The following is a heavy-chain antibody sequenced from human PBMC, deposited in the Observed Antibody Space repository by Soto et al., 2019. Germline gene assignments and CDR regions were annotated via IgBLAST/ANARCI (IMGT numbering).Heavy chain of an antibody. Sequence: GSLILSCTASGFTFNTHWMHWVRQDPGKGLVWVSRIYFDGITTNYAASVKSRITVTPDTSKNQFSLHLNSVTPEDTAVYYCAREFPYYVSSDSYLDYWRQGALVTVSS. CDR2: IYFDGITT. CDR1: GFTFNTHW. D-gene: IGHD3-16*01. V-gene: IGHV3-74*01. J-gene: IGHJ4*02. CDR3: AREFPYYVSSDSYLDY.